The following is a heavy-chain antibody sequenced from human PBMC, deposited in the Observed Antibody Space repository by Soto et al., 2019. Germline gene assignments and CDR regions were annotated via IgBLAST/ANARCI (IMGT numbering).Heavy chain of an antibody. V-gene: IGHV5-51*01. CDR3: ATAESWDLMRFGY. CDR2: IYPGDSDT. CDR1: GYSFISYW. Sequence: GESLKISCKASGYSFISYWIAWVRQMPVKGLEWMGIIYPGDSDTKYSPSFQGQVTISVDKSISTAYLHWSSLKASYTVMYYCATAESWDLMRFGYWGLGTLVTVSS. D-gene: IGHD3-16*01. J-gene: IGHJ4*02.